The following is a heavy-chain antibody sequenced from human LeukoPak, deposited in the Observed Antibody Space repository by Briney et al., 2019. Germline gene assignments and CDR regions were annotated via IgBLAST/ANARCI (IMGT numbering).Heavy chain of an antibody. V-gene: IGHV3-66*01. CDR1: GFTVSSNY. D-gene: IGHD2-2*01. CDR2: IYSGGST. J-gene: IGHJ3*02. Sequence: GGSLRLSCAASGFTVSSNYMSWVRQAPGKGLEWVSVIYSGGSTYYADSVKGRFTISRDNSKNTLYLQMNSLRAEDTAVYYCAREVVVPAARAAFDIWGQGTMVTVSS. CDR3: AREVVVPAARAAFDI.